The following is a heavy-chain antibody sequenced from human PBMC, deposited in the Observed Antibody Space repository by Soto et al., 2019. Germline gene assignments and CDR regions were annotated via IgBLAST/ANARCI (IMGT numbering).Heavy chain of an antibody. CDR3: ATSPATGTSRYFDY. D-gene: IGHD1-7*01. CDR1: GYSFTNYF. Sequence: GESLNLSCKVSGYSFTNYFIGWVRQMPGKGLEWMGIIYPGDSDTRYNPSFRGQVTISADKSISAAYLHWSSLKASDTAMYYCATSPATGTSRYFDYWGQGTLVTVSS. V-gene: IGHV5-51*01. CDR2: IYPGDSDT. J-gene: IGHJ4*02.